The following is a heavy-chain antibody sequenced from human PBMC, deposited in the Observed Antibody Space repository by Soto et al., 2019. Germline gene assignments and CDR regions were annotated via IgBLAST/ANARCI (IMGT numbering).Heavy chain of an antibody. CDR1: GGSISSGGYS. J-gene: IGHJ5*02. V-gene: IGHV4-30-2*01. CDR3: ARGGRTTPRWFDP. D-gene: IGHD1-1*01. Sequence: QLQLQESGSGLVRPSQTLSLTCAVSGGSISSGGYSWTWIRQPPGKGLEWIGYIFHSGSTFYTPSLKGRVARSVDKYKNQLSLRLTSVTAADTAVYYCARGGRTTPRWFDPWGQGTLVSVSS. CDR2: IFHSGST.